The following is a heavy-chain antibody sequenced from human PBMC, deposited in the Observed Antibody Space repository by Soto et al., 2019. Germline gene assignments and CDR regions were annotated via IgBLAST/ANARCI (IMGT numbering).Heavy chain of an antibody. V-gene: IGHV4-59*08. CDR3: ARRYGSCFDY. Sequence: QVQLQESGPGLVKPSETLSLTCTVSGGSISSYYWSWIRQPPGKGLEWIGYIYYSGSTNYNPSLTGRVTISVYTSKNQFSLNLRSVTAADTAVYFCARRYGSCFDYWGQGTLVTVSS. J-gene: IGHJ4*02. CDR2: IYYSGST. D-gene: IGHD3-10*01. CDR1: GGSISSYY.